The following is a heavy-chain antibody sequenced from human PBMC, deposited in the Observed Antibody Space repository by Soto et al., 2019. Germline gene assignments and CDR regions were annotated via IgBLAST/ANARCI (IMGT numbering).Heavy chain of an antibody. D-gene: IGHD3-10*01. J-gene: IGHJ4*02. V-gene: IGHV1-8*01. CDR2: MNPNTGNT. CDR1: GYTFINNN. CDR3: AREDYYGSGSYYD. Sequence: VQLVQSGAEVKKPGASVKVSCKASGYTFINNNINWVRQATGQGLEWMGWMNPNTGNTAYVQKFQGRVTMTRDISTSTAYMELSSLRSDDTAVDYCAREDYYGSGSYYDWGQGTSVTVSS.